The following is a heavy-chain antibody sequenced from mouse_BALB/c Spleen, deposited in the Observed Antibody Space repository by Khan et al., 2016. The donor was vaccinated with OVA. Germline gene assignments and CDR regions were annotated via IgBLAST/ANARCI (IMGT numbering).Heavy chain of an antibody. J-gene: IGHJ1*01. Sequence: EVKLVESGGGLVQPGGSRKLSCAASGFTFSNFGMHWVRQAPEKGLEWVAYISSGSNTIHYADTVKGRFTISRDNPKNTLFLHMTSLRSEDTAMYYCVREDYGHWYFDVWGAGTTVTVSS. CDR1: GFTFSNFG. D-gene: IGHD1-1*02. V-gene: IGHV5-17*02. CDR2: ISSGSNTI. CDR3: VREDYGHWYFDV.